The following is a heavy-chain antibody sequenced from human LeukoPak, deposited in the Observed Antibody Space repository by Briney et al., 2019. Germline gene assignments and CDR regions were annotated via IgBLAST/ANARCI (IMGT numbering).Heavy chain of an antibody. V-gene: IGHV1-18*01. Sequence: ASVKVSCKASGYTFTSYGISWVRQAPGQGLEWMGWIRVYDGDTNIAQKFQGRVTLTTDTRTSTAYMELRSLRSDDTAVYYCARDGSNSWYFDYWGQGTLVTVSS. CDR2: IRVYDGDT. J-gene: IGHJ4*02. CDR1: GYTFTSYG. D-gene: IGHD6-13*01. CDR3: ARDGSNSWYFDY.